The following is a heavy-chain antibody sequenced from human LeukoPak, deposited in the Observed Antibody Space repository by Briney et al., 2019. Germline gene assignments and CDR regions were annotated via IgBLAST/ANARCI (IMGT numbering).Heavy chain of an antibody. J-gene: IGHJ4*02. V-gene: IGHV4-59*01. CDR3: ARGGYCSSTSCYTGTFDY. CDR2: IYYSGST. Sequence: SETLSLTCTVSGGSISSYYWSWIRQPPGKGLEWIGYIYYSGSTNYNPSLKGRVTISVDTSKNQFSLKLSSVTAADTAVYYCARGGYCSSTSCYTGTFDYWGQGTLVTVSS. CDR1: GGSISSYY. D-gene: IGHD2-2*02.